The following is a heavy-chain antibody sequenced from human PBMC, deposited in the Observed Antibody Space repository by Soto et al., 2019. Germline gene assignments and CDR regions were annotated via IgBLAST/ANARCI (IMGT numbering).Heavy chain of an antibody. Sequence: GGSLRLSCAASGFTFSNYAMSWVRQAPGKGLEWVSAISGSGGSTYYADSVKGRFTISRDDSKNTLHLQMNSLRAEDTAECFCAKDRSPVGLYYYGMDVWGQGTTVTVSS. V-gene: IGHV3-23*01. D-gene: IGHD1-26*01. CDR2: ISGSGGST. J-gene: IGHJ6*02. CDR1: GFTFSNYA. CDR3: AKDRSPVGLYYYGMDV.